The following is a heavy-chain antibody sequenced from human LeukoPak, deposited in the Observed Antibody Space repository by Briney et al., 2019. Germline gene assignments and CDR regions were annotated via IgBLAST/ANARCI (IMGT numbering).Heavy chain of an antibody. D-gene: IGHD3-22*01. J-gene: IGHJ4*02. V-gene: IGHV3-15*01. Sequence: GGSLRLSCAASGFTFSNAWMSWVRQAPGKGLEWVGRIKSKTDGGTTDYAAPVKGRFTISRDDSKNTLYLQMNSLKTEDTAVYYCTTDPQVDCSGYYYSLLGDANSDYWGQGTLVTVSS. CDR2: IKSKTDGGTT. CDR1: GFTFSNAW. CDR3: TTDPQVDCSGYYYSLLGDANSDY.